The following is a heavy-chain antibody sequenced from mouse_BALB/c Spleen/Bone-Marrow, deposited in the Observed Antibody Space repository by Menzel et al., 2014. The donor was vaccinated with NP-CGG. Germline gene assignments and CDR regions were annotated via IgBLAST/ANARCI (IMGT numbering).Heavy chain of an antibody. Sequence: EVQLVESGGGLVQPGGSRKLSCAASGFTFRSFGMHWVRQAPEKGLEWVAYISSDSSAVYYADTVKDRFTISRDKPKNTLFLQMTSLRSEDTAMYYCTRGGNWDDFDYWGQGTTLTVSS. CDR2: ISSDSSAV. J-gene: IGHJ2*01. CDR1: GFTFRSFG. D-gene: IGHD4-1*01. CDR3: TRGGNWDDFDY. V-gene: IGHV5-17*02.